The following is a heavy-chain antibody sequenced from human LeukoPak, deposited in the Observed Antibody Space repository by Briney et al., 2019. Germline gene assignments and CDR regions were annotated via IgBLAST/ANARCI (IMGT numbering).Heavy chain of an antibody. CDR2: IKQDGSEK. D-gene: IGHD3-16*01. Sequence: PGGSLRLSCAASEFTFSRYWMSWVRQAPGKGLEWVANIKQDGSEKYYVDSVKSRFTISRDNAKNSLYLQMNSLRAEDTAVYYCARIPWAEGNSFDYWGQGTLVTVSS. V-gene: IGHV3-7*01. CDR3: ARIPWAEGNSFDY. CDR1: EFTFSRYW. J-gene: IGHJ4*02.